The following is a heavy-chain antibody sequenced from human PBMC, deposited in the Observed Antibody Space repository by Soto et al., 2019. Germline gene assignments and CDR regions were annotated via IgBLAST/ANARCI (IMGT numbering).Heavy chain of an antibody. Sequence: SETLSLTCTVSGGSISSYYWSWIRRPPGKGLEWIGYIYYSGSTNYNPSLKSRVTISVDTSKNQFSLKLSSVTAADTAVYYCARGGPYYYYGMDVWGQGTTVTVSS. CDR1: GGSISSYY. CDR2: IYYSGST. V-gene: IGHV4-59*01. CDR3: ARGGPYYYYGMDV. J-gene: IGHJ6*02.